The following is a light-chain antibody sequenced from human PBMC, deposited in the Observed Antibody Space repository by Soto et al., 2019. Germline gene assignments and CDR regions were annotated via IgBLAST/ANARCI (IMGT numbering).Light chain of an antibody. CDR1: QSVSSY. CDR2: DTS. CDR3: QHRSNWPPT. V-gene: IGKV3-11*01. Sequence: EIVLTQSPATLSLSPGERATHSCRASQSVSSYLAWYQQKPGQAPRLLIYDTSNRATGIPARFSGSGSGTDVTLTISSLEPEDFAVYYCQHRSNWPPTFGGGTKVEIK. J-gene: IGKJ4*01.